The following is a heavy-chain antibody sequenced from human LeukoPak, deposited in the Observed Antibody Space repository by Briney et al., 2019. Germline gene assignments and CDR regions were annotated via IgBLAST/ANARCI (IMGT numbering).Heavy chain of an antibody. V-gene: IGHV4-34*01. CDR3: ATTTNSWRFDY. D-gene: IGHD1-26*01. CDR1: GGSFSGYY. Sequence: SETLSLTCAVYGGSFSGYYWSWIRQPPGKGLEWIGEINHSGSTNYNPSLKSRVTISVDTSKNQFSLKLTSVTAADTAMYYCATTTNSWRFDYWGRGTLVSVSS. J-gene: IGHJ4*02. CDR2: INHSGST.